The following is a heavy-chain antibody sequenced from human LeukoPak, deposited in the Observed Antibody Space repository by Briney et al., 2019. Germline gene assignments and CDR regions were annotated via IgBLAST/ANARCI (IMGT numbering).Heavy chain of an antibody. CDR1: GFTFSSYW. Sequence: GGSLRLSCAASGFTFSSYWMHWVRQAPGKGLVWLSRISTDGTTTTYADSVRGRFTISRDNAKSTLYLQMNSLRAENTAVYYCAGSPAYWGQGTLVTVSS. CDR3: AGSPAY. J-gene: IGHJ4*02. CDR2: ISTDGTTT. V-gene: IGHV3-74*01.